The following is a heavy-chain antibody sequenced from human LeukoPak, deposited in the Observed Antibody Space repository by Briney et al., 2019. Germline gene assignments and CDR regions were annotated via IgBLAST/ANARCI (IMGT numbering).Heavy chain of an antibody. V-gene: IGHV4-59*01. Sequence: SETLSLTCTVSGGSISSYYWSWIRQPPGKGLEWIGYIYYSGSTNYNPSLKSRVTISVDTSKNQFSLKLSSVTAANTAVYYCARGYSSGWYADWGQGTVVSVSS. J-gene: IGHJ4*02. CDR1: GGSISSYY. CDR3: ARGYSSGWYAD. CDR2: IYYSGST. D-gene: IGHD6-19*01.